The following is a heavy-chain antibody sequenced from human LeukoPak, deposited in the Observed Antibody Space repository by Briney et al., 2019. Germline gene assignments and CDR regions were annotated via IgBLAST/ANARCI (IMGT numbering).Heavy chain of an antibody. V-gene: IGHV4-4*07. CDR1: GDSFSSYS. D-gene: IGHD3-10*01. CDR3: ARDTLGEGEDANYAVYYSDY. Sequence: SETLSLTCSVSGDSFSSYSWNWIRQPAGKRLEWIGRMYTSGSTNYNRSLKRRVTLPVDTSKIQFSLKLSSVTAADTAVYYCARDTLGEGEDANYAVYYSDYWGQGTPVTVSS. J-gene: IGHJ4*02. CDR2: MYTSGST.